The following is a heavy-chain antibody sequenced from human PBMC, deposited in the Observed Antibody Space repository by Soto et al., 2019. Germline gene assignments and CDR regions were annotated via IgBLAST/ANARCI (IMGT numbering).Heavy chain of an antibody. D-gene: IGHD2-2*01. Sequence: SETLSLTCTVSGGSISSGDYYWSWIRQPPGKGLDWIGYIYHSGSTYYNPSLKSQVTISVDRSKNQFSLKLSSVTAADTAVYYCARSRFVVVPAARRGWTWFDPWGQGTLVTVSS. CDR1: GGSISSGDYY. CDR2: IYHSGST. V-gene: IGHV4-30-2*01. CDR3: ARSRFVVVPAARRGWTWFDP. J-gene: IGHJ5*02.